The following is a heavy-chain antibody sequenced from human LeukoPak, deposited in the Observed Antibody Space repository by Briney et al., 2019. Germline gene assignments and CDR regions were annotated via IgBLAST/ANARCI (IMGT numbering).Heavy chain of an antibody. J-gene: IGHJ3*02. CDR1: GGSISSSSYY. CDR3: ARDRRPDFWSGYTPFDAFDI. D-gene: IGHD3-3*01. Sequence: SETLSLTCTVSGGSISSSSYYWGWIRQPPGKGLEWIGSIYYSGSTYYNPSLKSRVTISVDTSKNQFSLKLSSVTAADTAVYYCARDRRPDFWSGYTPFDAFDIWGQGTMVTVSS. V-gene: IGHV4-39*07. CDR2: IYYSGST.